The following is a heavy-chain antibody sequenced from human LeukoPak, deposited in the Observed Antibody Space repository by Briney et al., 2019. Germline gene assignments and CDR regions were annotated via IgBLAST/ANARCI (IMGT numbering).Heavy chain of an antibody. CDR1: GFTVSSNY. Sequence: GGSLRLSCAASGFTVSSNYMSWVRQAPGKGLEWVSVIYSGGSTYYADSVKVRFTISRDNSKITLYLQMNSLRAEDTAVYYCAGDVDYGDPYGPFDYWGQGTLVTVSS. D-gene: IGHD4-17*01. J-gene: IGHJ4*02. V-gene: IGHV3-53*01. CDR3: AGDVDYGDPYGPFDY. CDR2: IYSGGST.